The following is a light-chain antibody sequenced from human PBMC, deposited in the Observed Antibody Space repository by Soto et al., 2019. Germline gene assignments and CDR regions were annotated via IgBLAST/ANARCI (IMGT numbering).Light chain of an antibody. CDR2: DAS. CDR1: QSVSGW. J-gene: IGKJ1*01. Sequence: IQMTQSPSTLSASVVDTVTFTFLASQSVSGWLAWYQQKPGEAPKLLIYDASALPRGVPSRFSGSGSGTKFTLTIASLQPDDFATYYCQQYETFSGTFGPGTKVDIK. V-gene: IGKV1-5*01. CDR3: QQYETFSGT.